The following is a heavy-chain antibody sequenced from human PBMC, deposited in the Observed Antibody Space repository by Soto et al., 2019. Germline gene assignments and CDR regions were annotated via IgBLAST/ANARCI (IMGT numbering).Heavy chain of an antibody. CDR2: IYPGDSDT. Sequence: GESLKISCKASGFSFTSYWIGWVRQVPGKGLEWMGIIYPGDSDTRYSPSFEGQVTISADKSNSTAYLQWSSLKASDTAMYYCARQGSNGAYYYYGMDVWGQGTTVTVSS. J-gene: IGHJ6*02. CDR1: GFSFTSYW. V-gene: IGHV5-51*01. CDR3: ARQGSNGAYYYYGMDV. D-gene: IGHD3-16*01.